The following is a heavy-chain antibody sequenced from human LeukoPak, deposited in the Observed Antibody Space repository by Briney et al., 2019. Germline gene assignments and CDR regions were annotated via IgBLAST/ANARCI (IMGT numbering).Heavy chain of an antibody. Sequence: GGSLRLSCAASGFTVSSNYMSWVRQAPGKGLEWVSVIYSGGSTYYADSVKGRFTISRDNSKNTLYLQMNSLRAEDTAVYYCATLTIFGVVDYWGQGTQVTVSS. CDR1: GFTVSSNY. CDR2: IYSGGST. CDR3: ATLTIFGVVDY. D-gene: IGHD3-3*01. J-gene: IGHJ4*02. V-gene: IGHV3-53*01.